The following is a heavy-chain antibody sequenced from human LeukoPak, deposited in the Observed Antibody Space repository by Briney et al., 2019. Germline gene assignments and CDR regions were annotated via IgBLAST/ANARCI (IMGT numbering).Heavy chain of an antibody. V-gene: IGHV4-61*08. D-gene: IGHD3-10*01. CDR1: GGSISSGGYY. CDR3: ARDRFPDC. J-gene: IGHJ4*02. Sequence: PSETLSLTCTVSGGSISSGGYYWSWIRQPPGKGLEWIGYIYDSGRTNYNPSLQSRVTISVDTSKNQFSLKLTSVTAADTAVYYCARDRFPDCWGQGTLVTVSS. CDR2: IYDSGRT.